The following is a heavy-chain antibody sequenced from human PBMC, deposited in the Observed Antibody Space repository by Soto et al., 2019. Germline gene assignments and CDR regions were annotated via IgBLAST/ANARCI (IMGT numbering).Heavy chain of an antibody. J-gene: IGHJ4*02. D-gene: IGHD3-10*01. CDR3: ARGSHPPRE. Sequence: QVQLVQSGAEVKKPGASVKVSSKASGYTFTSYGITWVRQAPGQGLEGMGWISGYNGNTNYAQKLQGIVTMTTDTSTSTAYMELRGLRSDGTDVCYCARGSHPPREWGEGELVAVSS. V-gene: IGHV1-18*01. CDR1: GYTFTSYG. CDR2: ISGYNGNT.